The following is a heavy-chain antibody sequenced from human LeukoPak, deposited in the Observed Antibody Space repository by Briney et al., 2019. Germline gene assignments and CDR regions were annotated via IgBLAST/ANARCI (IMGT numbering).Heavy chain of an antibody. Sequence: SETLSLTCTVSGGSISSYYWSWIRQPPGKGLEWIGYIYYSGSTNYNPSLKSRVTISVDTSKNQFSLKLSSVTAADTAVYYCARHGIVSNWFDPWGQGTLVTVSS. D-gene: IGHD2/OR15-2a*01. J-gene: IGHJ5*02. CDR3: ARHGIVSNWFDP. CDR2: IYYSGST. CDR1: GGSISSYY. V-gene: IGHV4-59*08.